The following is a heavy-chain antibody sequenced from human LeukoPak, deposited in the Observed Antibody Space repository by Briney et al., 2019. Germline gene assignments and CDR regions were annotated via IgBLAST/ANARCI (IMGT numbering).Heavy chain of an antibody. D-gene: IGHD6-13*01. J-gene: IGHJ4*02. CDR3: AKDKGGAAAGPERIFDY. V-gene: IGHV3-23*01. Sequence: PGGSLRLSCAASGFTFSSYAMSWVRQAPGKGLEWVSAISGSGGSTYYADSVKGRFAISRDNSKNTLYLQMNSLRAEDTAIYYCAKDKGGAAAGPERIFDYWGQGTLVTVSS. CDR2: ISGSGGST. CDR1: GFTFSSYA.